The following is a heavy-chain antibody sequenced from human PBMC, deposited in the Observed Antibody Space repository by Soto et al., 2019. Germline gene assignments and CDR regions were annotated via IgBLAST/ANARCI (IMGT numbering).Heavy chain of an antibody. D-gene: IGHD2-15*01. J-gene: IGHJ4*02. V-gene: IGHV1-18*01. CDR3: ARGGCSGGSCYSEEGYFDH. CDR2: ISAYNGNT. Sequence: QVQLVQSGAEVKKPGASVKVSCKASGYTFTSYGISWVRQAPGQGLEGMGWISAYNGNTNYAQKLQGRVTMTADTSTSAAYMELRSLRSDDTAVYYCARGGCSGGSCYSEEGYFDHWGQGTLVTVSS. CDR1: GYTFTSYG.